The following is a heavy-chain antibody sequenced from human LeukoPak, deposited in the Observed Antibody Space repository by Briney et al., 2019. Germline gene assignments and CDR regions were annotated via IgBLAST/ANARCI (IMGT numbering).Heavy chain of an antibody. CDR1: GGSISSGDYY. CDR2: IYYSGST. Sequence: SQTLSLTCTVSGGSISSGDYYWSWIRQPPGKGLEWIGYIYYSGSTYYNPSLKSRVTISVDTSKNQFSLKLSSVTAADTAVYYCARAAYGYYDSSGYFSDYWGQGTLVTVSS. D-gene: IGHD3-22*01. J-gene: IGHJ4*02. CDR3: ARAAYGYYDSSGYFSDY. V-gene: IGHV4-30-4*01.